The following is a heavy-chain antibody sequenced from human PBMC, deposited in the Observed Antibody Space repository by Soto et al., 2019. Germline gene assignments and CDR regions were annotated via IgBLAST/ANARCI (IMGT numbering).Heavy chain of an antibody. D-gene: IGHD6-6*01. Sequence: GGSLRLSCAASGFTFSGSAMHWVRQASGKGLEWVGRIRSKANSYAAAYAASVKGRFTISRDDSKNTAYLQMNSLKTEDTAVYYFTRQGPGIAARNEYYYYYYMDVWGKGTTVTVSS. V-gene: IGHV3-73*01. CDR1: GFTFSGSA. CDR2: IRSKANSYAA. J-gene: IGHJ6*03. CDR3: TRQGPGIAARNEYYYYYYMDV.